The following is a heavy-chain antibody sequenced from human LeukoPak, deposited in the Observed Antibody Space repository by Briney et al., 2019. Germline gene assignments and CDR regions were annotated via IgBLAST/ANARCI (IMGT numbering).Heavy chain of an antibody. CDR2: INWNGGGT. V-gene: IGHV3-20*04. J-gene: IGHJ4*02. Sequence: GGSLRLSCAASGFTFDDYGMSWVRQAPGKGLEWVSGINWNGGGTGYADSVKGRFTISRDNAKNSLYLQMNSLRAEDTALYYCARAAESTYYYDSSGYTAPPYFDYWGQGTLVTVSS. CDR1: GFTFDDYG. D-gene: IGHD3-22*01. CDR3: ARAAESTYYYDSSGYTAPPYFDY.